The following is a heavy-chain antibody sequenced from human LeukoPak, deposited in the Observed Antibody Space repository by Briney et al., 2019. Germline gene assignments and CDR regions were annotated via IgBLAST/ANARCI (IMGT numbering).Heavy chain of an antibody. CDR3: ARRHYYDSSGYYSDDAFDI. CDR2: IYPGDSDT. Sequence: GESLKISCKGSGYTFTSYWIGWVRQMPGKGLEWMGIIYPGDSDTRYSPSFQGQVTISADKSISTAYLQWSSLKASDTAMYYCARRHYYDSSGYYSDDAFDIWGQGTMVTVSS. J-gene: IGHJ3*02. CDR1: GYTFTSYW. D-gene: IGHD3-22*01. V-gene: IGHV5-51*01.